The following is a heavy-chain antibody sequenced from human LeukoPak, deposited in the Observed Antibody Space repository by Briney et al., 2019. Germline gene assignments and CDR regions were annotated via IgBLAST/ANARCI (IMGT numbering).Heavy chain of an antibody. D-gene: IGHD3-22*01. CDR1: GYTFTSYS. CDR3: ARDLSYYDSSGYYYGANWFDP. Sequence: ASVKVSCKASGYTFTSYSMHWVRQAPGQGLEWMGIINPSGGSTSYAQKFQGRVTMTRDMSTSTVYMELSSLRSEDTAVYYCARDLSYYDSSGYYYGANWFDPWGQGTLVTVSS. V-gene: IGHV1-46*01. CDR2: INPSGGST. J-gene: IGHJ5*02.